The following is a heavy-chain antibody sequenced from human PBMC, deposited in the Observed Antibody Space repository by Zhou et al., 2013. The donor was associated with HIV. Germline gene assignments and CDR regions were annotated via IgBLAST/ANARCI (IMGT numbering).Heavy chain of an antibody. CDR1: GYTLTTSD. CDR2: INPSTSHT. CDR3: ARRGTWGDRFNVIRGGLDV. D-gene: IGHD1-1*01. J-gene: IGHJ6*02. V-gene: IGHV1-8*01. Sequence: QVQLVQSGAEVKKPGASVKVSCKASGYTLTTSDLHWVRQASGQGLEWMGWINPSTSHTTYAQNFQGRVTMTRNISINTAYMELNSLRSEDTAVYYCARRGTWGDRFNVIRGGLDVWGQGDHSHRLL.